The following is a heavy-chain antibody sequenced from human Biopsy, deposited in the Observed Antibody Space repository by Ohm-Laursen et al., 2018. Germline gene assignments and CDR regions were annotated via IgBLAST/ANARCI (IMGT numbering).Heavy chain of an antibody. Sequence: SLRLSCAAPGLTFSHFSMNWVRQAPRKGLEWVSSIAIGSIYVYYADSVKGRFTISRDNTKNSLSLQMNSLRGEDTAVYYCAAGSSRNSYYFDYWGQGTLVTVSS. J-gene: IGHJ4*02. CDR1: GLTFSHFS. V-gene: IGHV3-21*06. D-gene: IGHD6-13*01. CDR2: IAIGSIYV. CDR3: AAGSSRNSYYFDY.